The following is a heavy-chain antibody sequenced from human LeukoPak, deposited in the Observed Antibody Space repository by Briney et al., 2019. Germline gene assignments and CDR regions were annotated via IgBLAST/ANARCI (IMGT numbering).Heavy chain of an antibody. Sequence: GGSLRLSCAASGFTFSRYSMTWVRQAPGKGLEWVSSSSSSSGSIYYADSVKGRFTISRDNAKNSLYLRMNNLRAEDTAVYYCARDAMTVGAYVMEDCGQRTLPTASS. J-gene: IGHJ4*02. D-gene: IGHD1-26*01. CDR2: SSSSSGSI. CDR3: ARDAMTVGAYVMED. V-gene: IGHV3-21*01. CDR1: GFTFSRYS.